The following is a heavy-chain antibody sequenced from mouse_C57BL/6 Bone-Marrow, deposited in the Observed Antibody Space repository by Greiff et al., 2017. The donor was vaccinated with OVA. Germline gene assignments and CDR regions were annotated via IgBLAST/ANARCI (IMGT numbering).Heavy chain of an antibody. CDR1: GFTFSSYA. Sequence: EVQGVESGGGLVKPGGSLKLSCAASGFTFSSYAMSWVRQTPEKRLEWVATISDGGSYTYYPDNVKGRFTISRDNAKNTLYLQMSRLKSEDTAMYYCARQTGTWFAYWGQGTLVTVSA. V-gene: IGHV5-4*01. CDR3: ARQTGTWFAY. J-gene: IGHJ3*01. D-gene: IGHD4-1*01. CDR2: ISDGGSYT.